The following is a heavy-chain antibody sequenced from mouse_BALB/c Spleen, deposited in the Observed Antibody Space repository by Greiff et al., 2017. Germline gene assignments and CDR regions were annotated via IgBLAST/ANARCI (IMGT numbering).Heavy chain of an antibody. V-gene: IGHV1-9*01. Sequence: QVQLQQSGAELMKPGASVKISCKATGYTFSSYWIAWVKQRPGHGLEWIGEILPGSGSTNYNEKFKGKATFTADTSSNTAYMQLSSLTSEDSAVYYCARSSDRYHYAMDYWGQGTSVTVSS. CDR1: GYTFSSYW. J-gene: IGHJ4*01. CDR3: ARSSDRYHYAMDY. D-gene: IGHD2-14*01. CDR2: ILPGSGST.